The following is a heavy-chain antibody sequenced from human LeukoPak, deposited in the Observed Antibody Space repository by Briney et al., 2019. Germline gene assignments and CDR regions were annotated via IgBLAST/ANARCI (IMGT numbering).Heavy chain of an antibody. CDR1: GGSFSGYY. J-gene: IGHJ4*02. CDR3: ASGYSRKLGY. CDR2: INHSGST. Sequence: SETLSLTCAVYGGSFSGYYWSWIRQPPGKGLEWIGEINHSGSTNYNPSLKSRVTISVDTPKNQFSLKLSSVTAAGTAVYYCASGYSRKLGYWGQGTLVTVSS. D-gene: IGHD6-13*01. V-gene: IGHV4-34*01.